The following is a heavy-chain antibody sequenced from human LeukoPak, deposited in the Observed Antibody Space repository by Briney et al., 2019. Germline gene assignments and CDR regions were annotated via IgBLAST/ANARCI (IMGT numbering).Heavy chain of an antibody. J-gene: IGHJ4*02. V-gene: IGHV3-7*01. CDR1: GFTFSSYW. CDR2: IKQDGSEK. Sequence: PGGSLRLSCAASGFTFSSYWMSWVRQAPGKGLEWVANIKQDGSEKYYVDSVKGRFTISRDNAKNSLYLQMNSLRAEDTAVYYCARALFGGVNPFDYWGQGTLVTVSS. CDR3: ARALFGGVNPFDY. D-gene: IGHD3-16*01.